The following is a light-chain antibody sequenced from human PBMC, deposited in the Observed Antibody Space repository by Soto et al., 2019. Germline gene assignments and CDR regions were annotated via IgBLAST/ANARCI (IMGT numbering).Light chain of an antibody. J-gene: IGKJ5*01. CDR3: QQRSNWIT. Sequence: EIVLTQSPGTLSLSPGDRATLSCMASQTVSNNYLAWCQQKPGQAPRVIMYGASRRATGIPDRFSGSGSGTAFTLTISSLEPEDFAVYYCQQRSNWITFGQGTRLEIK. CDR2: GAS. V-gene: IGKV3D-20*02. CDR1: QTVSNNY.